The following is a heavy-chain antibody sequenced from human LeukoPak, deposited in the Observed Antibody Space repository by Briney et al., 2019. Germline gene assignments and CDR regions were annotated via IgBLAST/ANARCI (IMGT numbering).Heavy chain of an antibody. V-gene: IGHV4-34*01. CDR1: GGSFSGYY. CDR3: ARGGRGYYYMDV. CDR2: INHSGST. J-gene: IGHJ6*03. Sequence: SETLSLTCAVYGGSFSGYYWSWIRQPPGKGLEWIGEINHSGSTNCNPSLKSRVTISVDTSKNQFSLKLSSVTAADTAVYYCARGGRGYYYMDVWGKGTTVTISS. D-gene: IGHD5-24*01.